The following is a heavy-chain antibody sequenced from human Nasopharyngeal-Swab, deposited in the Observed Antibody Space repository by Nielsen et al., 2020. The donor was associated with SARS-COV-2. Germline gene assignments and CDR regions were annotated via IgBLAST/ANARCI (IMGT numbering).Heavy chain of an antibody. Sequence: GESLKISCAASGFTFSSYGMHWVRQAPGKGLEWVVVISYDGSNKYYADSVKGRFTISRDNSKNTLYLQMNSLRAEDTAVYYCAKDEGFVLMVYAGDYWGQGTLVTVSS. CDR2: ISYDGSNK. CDR3: AKDEGFVLMVYAGDY. J-gene: IGHJ4*02. CDR1: GFTFSSYG. V-gene: IGHV3-30*18. D-gene: IGHD2-8*01.